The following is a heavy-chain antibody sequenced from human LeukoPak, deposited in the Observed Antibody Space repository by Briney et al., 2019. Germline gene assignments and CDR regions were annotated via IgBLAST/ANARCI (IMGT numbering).Heavy chain of an antibody. Sequence: GGSLRLSCAASGFTFSSYSMNWVRQAPGKGLEWVSYISSSSTIYYADSVKGRFTISRDNAKNSLYLQMNSLRAEDTAVYYCARMYSGSYYFTYYFDYWGQGTLVTVSS. V-gene: IGHV3-48*01. CDR1: GFTFSSYS. CDR3: ARMYSGSYYFTYYFDY. CDR2: ISSSSTI. D-gene: IGHD1-26*01. J-gene: IGHJ4*02.